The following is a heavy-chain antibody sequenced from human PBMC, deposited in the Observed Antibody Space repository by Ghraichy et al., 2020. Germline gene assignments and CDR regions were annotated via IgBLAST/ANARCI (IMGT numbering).Heavy chain of an antibody. Sequence: GGSLRLSCAASGFSISDYGMSWVRQAPGKGLEWVSATSYNGRTYYADSVKGRFTVSRDNSKNTVDLQMTSLRVEDTAVFYCGKETRYTGWYTVDFWGQGILVTVSS. V-gene: IGHV3-23*01. CDR2: TSYNGRT. J-gene: IGHJ4*02. CDR1: GFSISDYG. CDR3: GKETRYTGWYTVDF. D-gene: IGHD6-19*01.